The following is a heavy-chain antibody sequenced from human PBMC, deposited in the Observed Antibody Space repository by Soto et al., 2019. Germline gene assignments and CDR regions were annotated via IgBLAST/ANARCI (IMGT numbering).Heavy chain of an antibody. CDR3: AKDLNGDSSFYYYYGMDV. D-gene: IGHD4-17*01. CDR1: GFTFSSYG. CDR2: ISYDGSNK. V-gene: IGHV3-30*18. Sequence: GGSLRLSCAASGFTFSSYGMHWVRQAPGKGLDWVAVISYDGSNKYYADSVKGRFTISRDNSKNTLYLQMNSLRAEDTAVYYCAKDLNGDSSFYYYYGMDVWGQGTTVTVSS. J-gene: IGHJ6*02.